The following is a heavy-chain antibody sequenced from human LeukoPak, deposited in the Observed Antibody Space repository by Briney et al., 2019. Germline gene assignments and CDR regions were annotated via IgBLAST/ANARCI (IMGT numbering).Heavy chain of an antibody. D-gene: IGHD3-9*01. J-gene: IGHJ5*02. Sequence: ASVKVSCKASGYTFTSYDINWVRQATGQGLEWMGWMNPNSGNTGYAQKFQGRVTITRNTSISTAYMELSSLRSEDTAVYYCARGLRYFDWLSSNWFDPWGQGTLVTVSS. CDR2: MNPNSGNT. CDR1: GYTFTSYD. CDR3: ARGLRYFDWLSSNWFDP. V-gene: IGHV1-8*03.